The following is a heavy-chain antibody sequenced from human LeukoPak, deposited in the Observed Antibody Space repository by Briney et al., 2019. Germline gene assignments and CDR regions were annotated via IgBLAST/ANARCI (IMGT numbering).Heavy chain of an antibody. CDR3: ARAPYYYDSSGPFDY. CDR2: TSHDETTK. CDR1: GFTFSSYA. J-gene: IGHJ4*02. D-gene: IGHD3-22*01. V-gene: IGHV3-30*04. Sequence: TGGSLRLSCAASGFTFSSYAMHWVRQAPGKGLEWVAVTSHDETTKYYADSVKGRFTISRDNSKNTLYLQMNSLRAEDTAVYYCARAPYYYDSSGPFDYWGQGTLVTVSS.